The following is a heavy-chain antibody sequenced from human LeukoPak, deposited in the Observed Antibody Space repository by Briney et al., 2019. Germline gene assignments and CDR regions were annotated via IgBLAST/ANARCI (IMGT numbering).Heavy chain of an antibody. CDR1: GYTFTSYY. CDR2: INPSGGST. V-gene: IGHV1-46*01. J-gene: IGHJ4*02. Sequence: GASVKVSCKASGYTFTSYYMHLVRQAPGQGLEWMGIINPSGGSTSYAQKFQGRVTMTRDTSTSTVHMELSSLRSEDTAVYYCARPMVRGVIPNYPPVYWGQGTLVTVSS. CDR3: ARPMVRGVIPNYPPVY. D-gene: IGHD3-10*01.